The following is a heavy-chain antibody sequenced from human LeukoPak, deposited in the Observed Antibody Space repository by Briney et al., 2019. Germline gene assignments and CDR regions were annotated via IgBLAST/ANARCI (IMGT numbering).Heavy chain of an antibody. V-gene: IGHV3-21*01. CDR1: GFTFSSYA. Sequence: PGESLRLSCAASGFTFSSYALTWVRQAPGKGLEWVSSISSSGTYIYFADSVKGRFTISRDNAKNSLYPQMNSLRAEDTALYYCAREQSYSEEIVVVNPPFDYWGQGTLVTVSS. J-gene: IGHJ4*02. D-gene: IGHD2-21*01. CDR3: AREQSYSEEIVVVNPPFDY. CDR2: ISSSGTYI.